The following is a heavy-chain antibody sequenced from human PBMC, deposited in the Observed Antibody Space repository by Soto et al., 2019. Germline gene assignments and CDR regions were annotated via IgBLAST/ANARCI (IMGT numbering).Heavy chain of an antibody. V-gene: IGHV3-30*04. CDR2: ISSDGRDK. CDR3: GGQVGVDS. Sequence: QVRLVESGGGVVQPGGSLRLSCAASGFSFSSYNMYWVRQAPGKGLEWVAIISSDGRDKYYADSVKGRCTISRDNSKNTAFLKVDRPSVEDTAVFYCGGQVGVDSWGQGNLVTVSS. J-gene: IGHJ4*02. D-gene: IGHD3-16*01. CDR1: GFSFSSYN.